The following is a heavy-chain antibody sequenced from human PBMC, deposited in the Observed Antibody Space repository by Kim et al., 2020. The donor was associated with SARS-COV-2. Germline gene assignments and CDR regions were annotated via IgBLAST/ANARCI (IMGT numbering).Heavy chain of an antibody. CDR3: VKGGIAGDWYFDL. Sequence: GGSLRLSCSASGFTFSSYAMHWVRQAPGKGLEYVSAISSNGGSTYYADSVKGRFTISRDNSKNTLYLQMSSLRAEDTAVYYCVKGGIAGDWYFDLWGRGTLVTVSS. J-gene: IGHJ2*01. V-gene: IGHV3-64D*06. CDR2: ISSNGGST. D-gene: IGHD6-13*01. CDR1: GFTFSSYA.